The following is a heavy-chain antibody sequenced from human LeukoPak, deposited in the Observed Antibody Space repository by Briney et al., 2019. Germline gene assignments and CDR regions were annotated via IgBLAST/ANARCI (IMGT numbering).Heavy chain of an antibody. J-gene: IGHJ4*02. CDR2: ISGSGGST. Sequence: GGSLRLSCAASGFTFSSYAMSWVRQAPGKGLEWVSAISGSGGSTYYADSVKGRFTISRDNAKNTLYLQMNSLRAEDTAVYYCARRPLYSSSWSPPFDYWGQGTLVTVSS. V-gene: IGHV3-23*01. CDR1: GFTFSSYA. D-gene: IGHD6-13*01. CDR3: ARRPLYSSSWSPPFDY.